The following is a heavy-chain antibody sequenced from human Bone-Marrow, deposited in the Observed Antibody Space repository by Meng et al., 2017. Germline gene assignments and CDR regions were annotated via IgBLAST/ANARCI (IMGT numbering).Heavy chain of an antibody. V-gene: IGHV4-4*07. Sequence: QAPGPGLVMPSATPSLTWPVSGGSMSSSSWSWIRQPAGKGLEWIGRIYTSGSTNYNPSLKSRVTMSVDTSKNQFSLKLSSVTAADTAVYYCARDWGIAVAGFRRGPPWFDPWGQGTLVTVSS. CDR3: ARDWGIAVAGFRRGPPWFDP. J-gene: IGHJ5*02. CDR1: GGSMSSSS. D-gene: IGHD6-19*01. CDR2: IYTSGST.